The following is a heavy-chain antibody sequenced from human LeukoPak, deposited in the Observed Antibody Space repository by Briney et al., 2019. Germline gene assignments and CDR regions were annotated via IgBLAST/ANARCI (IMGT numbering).Heavy chain of an antibody. CDR2: ISESGGST. Sequence: PGGSLRLSCVVSGFTFSTSAMSWVRQAPGKGLEWVSGISESGGSTYYADSVKGRFTSSRDNSKNTLYLQMNSLRAEDTAVYYCAKRTLTPSESHSPLDYWGQGTLVTVSS. D-gene: IGHD1-26*01. CDR3: AKRTLTPSESHSPLDY. J-gene: IGHJ4*02. V-gene: IGHV3-23*01. CDR1: GFTFSTSA.